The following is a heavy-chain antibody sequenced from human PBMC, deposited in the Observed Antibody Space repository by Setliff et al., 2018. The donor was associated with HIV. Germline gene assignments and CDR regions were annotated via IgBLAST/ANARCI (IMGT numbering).Heavy chain of an antibody. V-gene: IGHV4-39*01. J-gene: IGHJ5*02. Sequence: SETLSLTCTVSGGSITRYYWGWIRQPPGKGLEWIGDIFYTGSTYYNPSLKSRVAISVDTSENQFSLKLNSVTAADTAVYYCARRGRDGVFIMFATCFDPWGQGALVTVSS. CDR2: IFYTGST. CDR3: ARRGRDGVFIMFATCFDP. D-gene: IGHD2-8*01. CDR1: GGSITRYY.